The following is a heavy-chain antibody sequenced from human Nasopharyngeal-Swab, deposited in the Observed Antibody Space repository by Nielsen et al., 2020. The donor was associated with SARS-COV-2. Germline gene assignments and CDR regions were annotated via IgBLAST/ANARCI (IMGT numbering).Heavy chain of an antibody. V-gene: IGHV5-51*01. CDR1: GYSFTSYW. CDR2: IYPGDSDT. D-gene: IGHD3-10*01. CDR3: ARLLLWFGELMFDY. J-gene: IGHJ4*02. Sequence: GESLKISCKGSGYSFTSYWSGGVRQLPGKGLEWMGIIYPGDSDTRYSPSFQGQVTISADKSISNAYLQWSSLKASDTAMYYCARLLLWFGELMFDYWGQGTLVTVSS.